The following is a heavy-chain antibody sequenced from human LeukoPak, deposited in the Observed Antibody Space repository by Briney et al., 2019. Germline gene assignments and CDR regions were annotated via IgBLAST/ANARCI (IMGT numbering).Heavy chain of an antibody. D-gene: IGHD6-19*01. V-gene: IGHV4-34*01. CDR2: IDDTGRT. CDR1: GGSFTPNY. J-gene: IGHJ4*02. CDR3: AKSHDPIRSGWYLLY. Sequence: SGTLSLTRPVYGGSFTPNYYTWIRQPPGKGLEWIGEIDDTGRTNYNPSLKSRVTISVDPSLRVNSVTAADTAVYYCAKSHDPIRSGWYLLYWGQGTLVTISS.